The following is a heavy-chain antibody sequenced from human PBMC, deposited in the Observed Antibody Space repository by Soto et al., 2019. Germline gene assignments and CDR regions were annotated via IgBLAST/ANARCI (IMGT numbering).Heavy chain of an antibody. CDR1: GFTFGTYA. CDR2: ISSDGTDK. V-gene: IGHV3-30-3*01. D-gene: IGHD2-21*02. Sequence: GGSLRLSCAASGFTFGTYAMHWVRQAPGKGLQWVAVISSDGTDKYNTDSVRGRFTISRDNSNSTLFLQMNSLRPEDTAVYFCARSDRVVTRDDFDIWGQGTLVTVSS. CDR3: ARSDRVVTRDDFDI. J-gene: IGHJ3*02.